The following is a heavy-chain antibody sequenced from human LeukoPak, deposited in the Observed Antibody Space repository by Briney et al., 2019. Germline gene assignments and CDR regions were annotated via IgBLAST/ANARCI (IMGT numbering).Heavy chain of an antibody. D-gene: IGHD3-22*01. J-gene: IGHJ2*01. Sequence: GGSLRLSGAASGFNFDDYAMHWVRQAPGKGLEWVSLISGDGGSTYYADSVKGRFTISRDNSKNSLYLQMNSLRTEDTALYYCAKTKDYYYDSSRYWPNWYFDLWGRGTLVTVSS. CDR1: GFNFDDYA. CDR3: AKTKDYYYDSSRYWPNWYFDL. V-gene: IGHV3-43*02. CDR2: ISGDGGST.